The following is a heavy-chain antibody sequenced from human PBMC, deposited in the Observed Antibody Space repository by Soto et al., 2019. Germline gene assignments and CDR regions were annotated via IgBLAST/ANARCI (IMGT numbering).Heavy chain of an antibody. CDR1: GGSISSGDYY. J-gene: IGHJ4*02. Sequence: SETLSLTCTVSGGSISSGDYYWSWIRQPSGKGLEWIGYIYYSGSTYYNPSLKSRVTISVDTSKNQFSLKLSSVTAADTAVYYCARVRGRVREIFGVVTHTWLFFDYWGQGTLVTVSS. D-gene: IGHD3-3*01. V-gene: IGHV4-30-4*01. CDR3: ARVRGRVREIFGVVTHTWLFFDY. CDR2: IYYSGST.